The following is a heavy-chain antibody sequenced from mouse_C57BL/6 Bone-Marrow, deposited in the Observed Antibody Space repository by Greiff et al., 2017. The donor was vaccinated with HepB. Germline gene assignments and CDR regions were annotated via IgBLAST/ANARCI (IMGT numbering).Heavy chain of an antibody. D-gene: IGHD2-4*01. CDR1: GYTFTDYE. CDR3: TRRKDDYDWAWFAY. V-gene: IGHV1-15*01. J-gene: IGHJ3*01. CDR2: IDPETGGT. Sequence: VQLVESGAELVRPGASVTLSCKASGYTFTDYEMHWVKQTPVHGLEWIGAIDPETGGTAYNQKFKGKAILTADKSSSTAYMELRSLTSEDSAVYYCTRRKDDYDWAWFAYWGQGTLVTVSA.